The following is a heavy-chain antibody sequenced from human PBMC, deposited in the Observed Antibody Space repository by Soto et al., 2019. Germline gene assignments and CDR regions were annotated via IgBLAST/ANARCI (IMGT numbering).Heavy chain of an antibody. Sequence: SGGGLVKPGGSLRLSCAGSGLTLSSYGMSWVRQAPGKGLEWVSSISAITNYKYSADSLKGRFTIYRENAKNSLYLQMNSLRAEDTAVYYCAGGSRDTSGYYDFEYWGQGTLVTVSS. D-gene: IGHD3-22*01. V-gene: IGHV3-21*01. CDR2: ISAITNYK. CDR3: AGGSRDTSGYYDFEY. J-gene: IGHJ4*02. CDR1: GLTLSSYG.